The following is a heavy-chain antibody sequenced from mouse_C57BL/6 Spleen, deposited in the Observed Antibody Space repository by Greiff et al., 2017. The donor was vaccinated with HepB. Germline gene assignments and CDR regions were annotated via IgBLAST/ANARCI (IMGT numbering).Heavy chain of an antibody. J-gene: IGHJ1*03. V-gene: IGHV3-6*01. CDR1: GYSITSGYY. CDR2: ISYDGSN. Sequence: EVQLQESGPGLVKPSQSLSLTCSVTGYSITSGYYWNWIRQFPGNKLEWMGYISYDGSNNYNPSLKNRISITRDTSKNQFFLKLNSVTTEDTATYYCARDATVRNFDVWGTGTTVTVSS. CDR3: ARDATVRNFDV. D-gene: IGHD1-1*01.